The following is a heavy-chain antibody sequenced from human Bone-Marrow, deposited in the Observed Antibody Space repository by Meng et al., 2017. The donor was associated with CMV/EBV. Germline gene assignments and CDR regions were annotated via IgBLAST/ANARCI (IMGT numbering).Heavy chain of an antibody. V-gene: IGHV3-30*02. J-gene: IGHJ4*02. Sequence: LSLTCAASGFTFSSYGMHWVRQAPGKGLEWVAFIRYDGSNKYYAGSVKGRFTISRDNSKNTLYLQMNSLRAEDTAVYYCARETRPTAFDYWGQGTRVTVSS. D-gene: IGHD4-23*01. CDR1: GFTFSSYG. CDR3: ARETRPTAFDY. CDR2: IRYDGSNK.